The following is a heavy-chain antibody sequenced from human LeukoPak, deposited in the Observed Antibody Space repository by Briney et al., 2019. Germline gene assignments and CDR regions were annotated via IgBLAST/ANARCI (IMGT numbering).Heavy chain of an antibody. CDR2: IYHTGST. CDR1: GHSISSDYY. Sequence: SETLSLTCAVPGHSISSDYYWGWIRQPPGQGLQWIGSIYHTGSTYYTPSLKSRVTISVDTSKNRFSLKLSSVTAADTAVYYCAGQYDSNGYYFYWGQGALVTVSS. V-gene: IGHV4-38-2*01. J-gene: IGHJ4*02. CDR3: AGQYDSNGYYFY. D-gene: IGHD3-22*01.